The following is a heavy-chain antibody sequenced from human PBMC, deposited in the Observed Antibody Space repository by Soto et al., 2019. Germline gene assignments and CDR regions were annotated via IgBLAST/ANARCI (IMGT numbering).Heavy chain of an antibody. CDR3: ARAFKGVLLWFGELPYYFDY. D-gene: IGHD3-10*01. V-gene: IGHV4-31*03. Sequence: SETLSLTCTVSGGSISSGGYYWSWIRQHPGKGLEWIGYIYYSGSTYYNPSLKSRVTISVDTSKNQFSLKLSSVTAADTAVYYCARAFKGVLLWFGELPYYFDYWGQGTLVTVSS. CDR2: IYYSGST. J-gene: IGHJ4*02. CDR1: GGSISSGGYY.